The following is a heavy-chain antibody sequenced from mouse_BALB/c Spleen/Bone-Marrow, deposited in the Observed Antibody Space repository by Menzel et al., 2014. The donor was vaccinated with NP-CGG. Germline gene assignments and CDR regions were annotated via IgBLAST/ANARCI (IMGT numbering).Heavy chain of an antibody. CDR1: GYTFSNYW. V-gene: IGHV1-5*01. CDR3: TTLARSDFDY. CDR2: IYPGTSDT. D-gene: IGHD3-1*01. Sequence: VQLQQSGTVLARPGAAVKMSCKASGYTFSNYWTHWVKQRPGQGLEWIGTIYPGTSDTTYNQKFKGKAKLTAVTSTSTAYMELSSLTNEDSAVYYCTTLARSDFDYWGQGTTLTVSS. J-gene: IGHJ2*01.